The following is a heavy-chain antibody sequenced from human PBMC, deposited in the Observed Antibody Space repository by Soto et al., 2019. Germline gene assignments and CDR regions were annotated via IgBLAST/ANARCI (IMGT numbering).Heavy chain of an antibody. CDR3: ARGYYDSPFDY. Sequence: SETLSLTCTVSGGSISSGGYYWSWIRQHPGKGLEWIGYIYYSGSTYYNPSLKSRVTISVDTSKNQFSLKLSSVTAADTAVYYCARGYYDSPFDYWGQGTLVTVYS. CDR2: IYYSGST. CDR1: GGSISSGGYY. J-gene: IGHJ4*02. D-gene: IGHD3-22*01. V-gene: IGHV4-31*03.